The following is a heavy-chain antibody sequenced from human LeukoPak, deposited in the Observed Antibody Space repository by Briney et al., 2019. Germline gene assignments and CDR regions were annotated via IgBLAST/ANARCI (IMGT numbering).Heavy chain of an antibody. V-gene: IGHV3-23*01. D-gene: IGHD2-15*01. CDR2: ISGSGGST. J-gene: IGHJ4*02. CDR1: GFTFSSYA. Sequence: PGGSLRLSCAASGFTFSSYAMSWVRQAPGKGLEWVAAISGSGGSTYYADSVKGRFTISRDNSKNTLYLQMNSLRAEDTAVYYCAKDQNYVAAATRFDYWGQGTLVTVSS. CDR3: AKDQNYVAAATRFDY.